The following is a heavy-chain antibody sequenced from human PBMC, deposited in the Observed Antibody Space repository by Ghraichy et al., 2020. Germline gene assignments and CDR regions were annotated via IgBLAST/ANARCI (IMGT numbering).Heavy chain of an antibody. Sequence: GGSLRLSCAASGFTFDDYGMSWVRQAPGKGLEWVSGINWNGGSTGYADSVKGRFTISRDNAKNSLYLQMNSLRAEDTALYYCARDIGGEIAVAGPFDPWGQGTLVTVSS. CDR2: INWNGGST. CDR1: GFTFDDYG. CDR3: ARDIGGEIAVAGPFDP. D-gene: IGHD6-19*01. J-gene: IGHJ5*02. V-gene: IGHV3-20*04.